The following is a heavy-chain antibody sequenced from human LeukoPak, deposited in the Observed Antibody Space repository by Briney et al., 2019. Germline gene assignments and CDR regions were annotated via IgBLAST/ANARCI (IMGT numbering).Heavy chain of an antibody. CDR3: ASSGSYQYYFDY. Sequence: GGPLRLSCAAFGFTFSNYAMHWVRQAPGKGLEYVSAISSNGGTTYYANSVRGRFTISRDNSKNTLYLQMGSLRAEDMAVYYCASSGSYQYYFDYWGQGTLVTVSS. CDR1: GFTFSNYA. V-gene: IGHV3-64*01. J-gene: IGHJ4*02. CDR2: ISSNGGTT. D-gene: IGHD1-26*01.